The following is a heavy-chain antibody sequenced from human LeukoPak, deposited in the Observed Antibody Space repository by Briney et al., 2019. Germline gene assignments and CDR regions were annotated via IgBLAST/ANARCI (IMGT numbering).Heavy chain of an antibody. CDR2: IYYSGST. J-gene: IGHJ3*02. Sequence: SQTLSLTCTVSGGSISNGDYYWSWIRQPPGTGLEWIGYIYYSGSTYYNPSLKSRVTISVDTSKNQFSLKLSSVTAADTAVYYCASTPLRGVHDAFDIWGQGTMVTVSS. V-gene: IGHV4-30-4*01. D-gene: IGHD3-10*01. CDR1: GGSISNGDYY. CDR3: ASTPLRGVHDAFDI.